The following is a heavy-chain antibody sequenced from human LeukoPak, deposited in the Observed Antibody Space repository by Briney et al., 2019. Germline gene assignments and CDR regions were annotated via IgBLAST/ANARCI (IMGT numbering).Heavy chain of an antibody. V-gene: IGHV1-46*01. J-gene: IGHJ4*02. D-gene: IGHD5-12*01. Sequence: ASVKVSCKASGYTFTSYYMHWVRQAPGQGLEWMGIINPSGGSTSCAQKFQGRVTMTRDMSTSTVYMELSSLRSEDTAVYYCARDHLYSGYARFFDYWGQGTLVTVSS. CDR3: ARDHLYSGYARFFDY. CDR2: INPSGGST. CDR1: GYTFTSYY.